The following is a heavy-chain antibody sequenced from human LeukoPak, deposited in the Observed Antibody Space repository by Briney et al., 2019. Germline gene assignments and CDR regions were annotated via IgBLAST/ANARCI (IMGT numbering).Heavy chain of an antibody. D-gene: IGHD4-11*01. CDR3: ARMRFAGSKLS. V-gene: IGHV3-7*03. Sequence: GGSLRLSCAASGFTFSSYWMSWVRQAPGKGLEWVANIKQVGSEKYYVDSVKGRFTISRDNSKNTLYLQMNSLRAEDTAVYYCARMRFAGSKLSWGQGTLVTVSS. CDR1: GFTFSSYW. J-gene: IGHJ5*02. CDR2: IKQVGSEK.